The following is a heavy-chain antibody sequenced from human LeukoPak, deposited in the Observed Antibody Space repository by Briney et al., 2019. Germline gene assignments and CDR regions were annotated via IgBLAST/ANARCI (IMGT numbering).Heavy chain of an antibody. CDR3: AGRTRYYYYYGMDV. V-gene: IGHV4-59*01. CDR2: IYYSGST. D-gene: IGHD1-14*01. J-gene: IGHJ6*02. Sequence: SETLSLTCTVSGGSISSYYWSWIRQPPGKGLEWIGYIYYSGSTNYNPSLKSRVTISVDTSKNQFSLKPSSVTAADTAVYYCAGRTRYYYYYGMDVWGQGTTVTVSS. CDR1: GGSISSYY.